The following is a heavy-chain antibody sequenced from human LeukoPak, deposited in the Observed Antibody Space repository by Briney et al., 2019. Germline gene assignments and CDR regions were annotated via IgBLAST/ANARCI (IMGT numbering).Heavy chain of an antibody. Sequence: GASVKVSCKASGYTFTSYDITWVRQATGQGLEWMGWMNPNSGNTGYAQKFQGRVTMTRNTSISTAYMELSSLRSEDTAVYYCATYSRNYVGLDYWGQGTLVTVSS. J-gene: IGHJ4*02. CDR3: ATYSRNYVGLDY. CDR2: MNPNSGNT. CDR1: GYTFTSYD. V-gene: IGHV1-8*01. D-gene: IGHD1-7*01.